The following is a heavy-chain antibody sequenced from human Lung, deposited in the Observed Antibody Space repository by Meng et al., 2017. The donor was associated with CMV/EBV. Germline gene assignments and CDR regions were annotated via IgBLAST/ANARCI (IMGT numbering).Heavy chain of an antibody. D-gene: IGHD1-7*01. CDR2: IYYSGST. J-gene: IGHJ4*02. CDR1: GGSISSDSYY. CDR3: AREATPWNFVHPSFDY. V-gene: IGHV4-31*03. Sequence: SETLSLXXTVSGGSISSDSYYWSWIRQHPGKGLEWIGYIYYSGSTYYNPSLKSRLTISLDTSKNQFSLKLNSVTAADTAVYYCAREATPWNFVHPSFDYWGQGXLVTVSS.